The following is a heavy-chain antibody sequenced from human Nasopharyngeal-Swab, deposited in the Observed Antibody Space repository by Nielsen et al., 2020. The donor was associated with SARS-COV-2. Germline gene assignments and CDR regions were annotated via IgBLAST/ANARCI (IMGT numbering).Heavy chain of an antibody. CDR2: INAGNGNT. J-gene: IGHJ4*02. V-gene: IGHV1-3*01. CDR1: GYTFTSSD. CDR3: ARDKGRGHLFDY. D-gene: IGHD3-3*02. Sequence: ASVKVSCKASGYTFTSSDINWVRQATGQRLEWMGWINAGNGNTKYSQKFQGRVTITRDTSASTAYMELSSLRSEDTAVYYCARDKGRGHLFDYWGQGTLVTVSS.